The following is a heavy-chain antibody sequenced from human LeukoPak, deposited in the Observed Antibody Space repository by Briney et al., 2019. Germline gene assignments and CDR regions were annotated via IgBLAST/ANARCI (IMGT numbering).Heavy chain of an antibody. D-gene: IGHD5-18*01. CDR1: GGSLTSTSHY. CDR2: IYSSGST. CDR3: TKRRGYSFGFDYYHMDV. Sequence: SETLSLTCTVSGGSLTSTSHYWDWVRQPPGKGLEWLGSIYSSGSTYYNPSLKSRVTVSFDTSKNQFSLSLTSVTAADTAVYYCTKRRGYSFGFDYYHMDVWGKGTTVTISS. V-gene: IGHV4-39*01. J-gene: IGHJ6*03.